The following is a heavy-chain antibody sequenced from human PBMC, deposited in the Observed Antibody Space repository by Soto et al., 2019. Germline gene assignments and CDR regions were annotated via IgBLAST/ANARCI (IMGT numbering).Heavy chain of an antibody. CDR3: ARDKITGLFDY. J-gene: IGHJ4*02. Sequence: SETLSLTCAVSGGSISSSNGWSWVRQPPGKGLEWIGEIYHSGSTNYNPSLKSRVTISVDTSKNQFSLKLTSVTAADTAVYYCARDKITGLFDYWGQGTLVTVSS. CDR1: GGSISSSNG. CDR2: IYHSGST. V-gene: IGHV4-4*02. D-gene: IGHD2-8*02.